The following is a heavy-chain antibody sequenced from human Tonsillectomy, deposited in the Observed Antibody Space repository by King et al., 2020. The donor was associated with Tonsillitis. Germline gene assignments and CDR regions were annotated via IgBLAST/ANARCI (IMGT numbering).Heavy chain of an antibody. CDR1: GFTFSNFG. CDR3: ARDGQWVGVYDFDPSYYYMDV. CDR2: IWFDGSKK. Sequence: VQLVESGGRVVQPGRSLRVSCAASGFTFSNFGMHWVRQAPGKGLEWVAVIWFDGSKKYYAESVKGRFTISRDNAKNTLSLQMNSLRAEDTAVYYLARDGQWVGVYDFDPSYYYMDVWGKGTTVSVSS. J-gene: IGHJ6*03. D-gene: IGHD5/OR15-5a*01. V-gene: IGHV3-33*08.